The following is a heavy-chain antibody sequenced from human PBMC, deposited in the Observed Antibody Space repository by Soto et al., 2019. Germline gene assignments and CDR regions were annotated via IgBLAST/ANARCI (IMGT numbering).Heavy chain of an antibody. V-gene: IGHV1-46*01. CDR2: INPLPTSGST. D-gene: IGHD6-13*01. Sequence: QVQLVQSGAEVKKPGASVKVSCKASGYIFTNYYIHWVRQAPGQGLEWMAIINPLPTSGSTNYAQKVQGRVTVTRGTSTSTVYLELSSRRSDDTAVYYCARELAAAAYWGQGTLVTVSS. CDR1: GYIFTNYY. CDR3: ARELAAAAY. J-gene: IGHJ4*02.